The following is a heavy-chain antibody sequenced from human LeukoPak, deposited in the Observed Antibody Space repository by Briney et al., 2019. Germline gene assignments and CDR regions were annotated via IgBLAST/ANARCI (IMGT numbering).Heavy chain of an antibody. CDR1: GGSIGSDY. J-gene: IGHJ4*02. D-gene: IGHD6-13*01. CDR3: VNGRSWAAGIFDY. V-gene: IGHV4-59*01. CDR2: TYNSGST. Sequence: KPSETLSLTCTVSGGSIGSDYWSWIGQPPGKGLEWIGYTYNSGSTNYNLSLKGRLAISVDMSKNQFSLRLSSVTAADTALYHCVNGRSWAAGIFDYWGQGTRVTVSS.